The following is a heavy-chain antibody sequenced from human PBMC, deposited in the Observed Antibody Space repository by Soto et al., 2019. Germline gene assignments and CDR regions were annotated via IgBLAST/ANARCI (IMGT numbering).Heavy chain of an antibody. J-gene: IGHJ5*02. CDR2: IIPIFGTA. Sequence: GASVKVSCKASGGTFSSYAISWVRQAPGQGLEWMGGIIPIFGTANYAQKFQGRVTITADESTSTAYMELSSLRSEDTAVYYCARYGCSSTSCYGRESWFDPWGQGTLVTVSS. CDR1: GGTFSSYA. D-gene: IGHD2-2*01. V-gene: IGHV1-69*13. CDR3: ARYGCSSTSCYGRESWFDP.